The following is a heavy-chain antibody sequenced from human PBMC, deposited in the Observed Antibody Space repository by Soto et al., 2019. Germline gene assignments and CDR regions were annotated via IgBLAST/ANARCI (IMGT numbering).Heavy chain of an antibody. CDR3: AREENYRRYFDWLLDRAGAFDI. J-gene: IGHJ3*02. D-gene: IGHD3-9*01. CDR1: GFTFSSYW. Sequence: GGSLRLSCAASGFTFSSYWMSWVRQAPGKGLEWVANIKQDGSEKYYVDSVKGRFTISRDNAKNSLYLQMNSLRAEDTAVYYCAREENYRRYFDWLLDRAGAFDIWGQGTMVTVSS. V-gene: IGHV3-7*01. CDR2: IKQDGSEK.